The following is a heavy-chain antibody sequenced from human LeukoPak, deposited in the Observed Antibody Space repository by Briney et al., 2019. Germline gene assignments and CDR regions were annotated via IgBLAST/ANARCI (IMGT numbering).Heavy chain of an antibody. CDR2: IYYSGST. D-gene: IGHD6-13*01. J-gene: IGHJ3*02. V-gene: IGHV4-39*01. Sequence: SETLSLTCTVSGGSISSSSYYWGWIRQPPGKGLEWIGSIYYSGSTYYNPSLKSRVTISADTSKNQFSLKLSSVTAADTAVYYCARLSSSSNDAFDIWGQGTMVTVTS. CDR3: ARLSSSSNDAFDI. CDR1: GGSISSSSYY.